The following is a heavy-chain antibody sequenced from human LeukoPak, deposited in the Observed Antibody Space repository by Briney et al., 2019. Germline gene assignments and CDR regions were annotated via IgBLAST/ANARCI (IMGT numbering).Heavy chain of an antibody. D-gene: IGHD4-17*01. CDR2: INHSGST. CDR1: GGSFSGYY. J-gene: IGHJ6*02. CDR3: ARNRAYGDSVYYYYGMDV. V-gene: IGHV4-34*01. Sequence: SETLSLTCAVYGGSFSGYYWSWIRQPPGKGLEWIGEINHSGSTNCNPSLKSRVTISVDTSKNQFSLKLSSVTAADTAVYYCARNRAYGDSVYYYYGMDVWGQGTTVTVSS.